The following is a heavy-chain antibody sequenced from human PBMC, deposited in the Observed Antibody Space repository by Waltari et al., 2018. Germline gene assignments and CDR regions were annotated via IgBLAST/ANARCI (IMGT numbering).Heavy chain of an antibody. Sequence: QVQLVQSGAEVKKPGSSVKVSCKASGGTFRSYAIRWVQPAPGQGRDGVGRIIPILGIANYAQKFQGRVTITADKSTSTAYMELSSLRSEDTAVYYCARDKIPPDILTGYYRYYYGMDVWGQGTTVTVSS. CDR1: GGTFRSYA. J-gene: IGHJ6*02. V-gene: IGHV1-69*09. CDR3: ARDKIPPDILTGYYRYYYGMDV. CDR2: IIPILGIA. D-gene: IGHD3-9*01.